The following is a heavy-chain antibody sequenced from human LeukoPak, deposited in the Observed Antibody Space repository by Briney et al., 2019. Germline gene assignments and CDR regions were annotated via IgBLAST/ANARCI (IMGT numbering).Heavy chain of an antibody. CDR3: AKGYYDFWSGYLNY. D-gene: IGHD3-3*01. CDR1: GFTFSSYA. J-gene: IGHJ4*02. Sequence: GALRLSCAASGFTFSSYAMSWVRQAPGKGLEWVSAISGSGGSTYYADSVKGRFTISRDNSKSTLYLQMNSLRAEDTAVYYCAKGYYDFWSGYLNYWGQGTLVTVSS. CDR2: ISGSGGST. V-gene: IGHV3-23*01.